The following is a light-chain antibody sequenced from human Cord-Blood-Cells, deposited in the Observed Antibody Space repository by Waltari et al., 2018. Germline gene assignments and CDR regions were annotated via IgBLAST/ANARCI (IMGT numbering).Light chain of an antibody. CDR3: NSRDSSGNHLV. CDR2: GKN. Sequence: SSELTQDPAVSVALGQTVRITCHGDSLRSYYASWYQQKPGQAPVLVIYGKNNRPSGFPDRFTGSSSGNTASLTITGAQAEDEADYYGNSRDSSGNHLVFGGGTKLTVL. J-gene: IGLJ3*02. V-gene: IGLV3-19*01. CDR1: SLRSYY.